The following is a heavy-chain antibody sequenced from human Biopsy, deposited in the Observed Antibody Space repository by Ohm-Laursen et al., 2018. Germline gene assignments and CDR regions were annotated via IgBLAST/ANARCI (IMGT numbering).Heavy chain of an antibody. Sequence: SVKVSCKAPGGTFSNYGVNWVRQAPGQGLEWLGGNIPILGTGNYAQKFQDRVTVAADTSTSTATMELRSLGSDETAVYYCATKLTGYFHHWGQGTLVIVSS. CDR2: NIPILGTG. V-gene: IGHV1-69*06. CDR1: GGTFSNYG. D-gene: IGHD3-9*01. CDR3: ATKLTGYFHH. J-gene: IGHJ1*01.